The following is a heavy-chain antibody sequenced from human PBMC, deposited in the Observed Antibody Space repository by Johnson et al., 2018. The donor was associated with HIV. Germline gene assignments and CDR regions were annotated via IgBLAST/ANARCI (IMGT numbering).Heavy chain of an antibody. CDR3: ARDTKVPRYNWNDGAFDI. CDR2: ISSNGGST. Sequence: VQLVESGGGVVQPGRSLRLSCAASGFTFSSYGMYWVRQAPGKGLEFVSAISSNGGSTYYANSVKGSFTISRDNSKNTLYLQMNSLRAEDTALYYCARDTKVPRYNWNDGAFDIWGQGTMVTVSS. D-gene: IGHD1-1*01. CDR1: GFTFSSYG. J-gene: IGHJ3*02. V-gene: IGHV3-64*01.